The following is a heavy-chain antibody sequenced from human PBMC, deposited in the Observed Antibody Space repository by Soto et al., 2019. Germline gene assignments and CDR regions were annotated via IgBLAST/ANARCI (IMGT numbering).Heavy chain of an antibody. CDR2: MNPDSGDT. CDR3: ARGRRDYYDSGDWVPLAY. V-gene: IGHV1-8*01. D-gene: IGHD3-22*01. J-gene: IGHJ4*02. Sequence: QVQLVQSGAEVKKPGASVKVSCKASGYTFTNYDINWVRQATGQGLEWMGWMNPDSGDTRYAQEFHGRVTMTRDTSISTAYMELSSLRSEDTAVYYCARGRRDYYDSGDWVPLAYWGQGTLVIVSS. CDR1: GYTFTNYD.